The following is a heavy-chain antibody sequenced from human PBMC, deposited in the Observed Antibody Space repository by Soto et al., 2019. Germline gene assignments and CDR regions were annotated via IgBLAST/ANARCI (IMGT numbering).Heavy chain of an antibody. CDR3: ARGHTYGTFDY. Sequence: TSETLSLTCTVSGGSISSGGYYWSWIRQHPGKGLEWIGYIYYSGSTYYNPSLKSRVTISVDTSKNQFSLKLSSVTAADTAVYYCARGHTYGTFDYWGQGTLVTVSS. J-gene: IGHJ4*02. CDR2: IYYSGST. CDR1: GGSISSGGYY. V-gene: IGHV4-31*03. D-gene: IGHD5-18*01.